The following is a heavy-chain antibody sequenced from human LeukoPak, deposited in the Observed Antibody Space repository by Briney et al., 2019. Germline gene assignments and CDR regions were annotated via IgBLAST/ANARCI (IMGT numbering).Heavy chain of an antibody. CDR1: GDSVSSNNVA. J-gene: IGHJ3*01. Sequence: SQTLSLTCVISGDSVSSNNVAWNWLRQSPSRGLEWLGRTYYRSKWYNDYAVSMKGPITINPDTSKNQFSLQLRSVTPEDTAMYYCARDIPGSQDAFDLWGQGTMVIVSS. V-gene: IGHV6-1*01. CDR2: TYYRSKWYN. D-gene: IGHD1-20*01. CDR3: ARDIPGSQDAFDL.